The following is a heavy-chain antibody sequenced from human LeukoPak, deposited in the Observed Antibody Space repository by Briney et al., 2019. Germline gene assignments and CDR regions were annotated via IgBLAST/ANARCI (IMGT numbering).Heavy chain of an antibody. CDR3: ARSNIVVVPAAEYYFGY. Sequence: PSETLSLTCTVSGGSISSYYWSWIRQPPGKGLEWIGYIYTSGSTNYNPSLKSRVTISVDTSKNQFSLKLSSVTAADTAVYYCARSNIVVVPAAEYYFGYWGQGTLVTVSS. J-gene: IGHJ4*02. V-gene: IGHV4-4*09. D-gene: IGHD2-2*01. CDR1: GGSISSYY. CDR2: IYTSGST.